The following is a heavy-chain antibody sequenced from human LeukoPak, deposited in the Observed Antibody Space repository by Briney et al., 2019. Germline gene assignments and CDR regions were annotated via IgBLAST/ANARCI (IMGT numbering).Heavy chain of an antibody. CDR3: TTKFITFGGVDHY. J-gene: IGHJ4*02. Sequence: GSLRLSCAASVFTFSNAWMSWVRQAPWKGREWVGRIKSKTDGGTTDYAAPVKGRFTISRDDSKNTLYLQMNSLKTEDTAVYYCTTKFITFGGVDHYWGQGTLVTVSS. CDR2: IKSKTDGGTT. V-gene: IGHV3-15*01. D-gene: IGHD3-16*01. CDR1: VFTFSNAW.